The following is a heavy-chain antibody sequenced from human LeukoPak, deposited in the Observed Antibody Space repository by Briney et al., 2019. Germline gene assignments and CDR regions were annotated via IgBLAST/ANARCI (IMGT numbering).Heavy chain of an antibody. Sequence: ASVKVPCRASVYTFNGYYMHWVRHAPGPGLEWMGCINPTSGRTNYAQTYQGRVTMTSDTSISTAYTQLSRLRSDDTAVYYCWGYGDYPTLFDNWGQGSLVTASS. CDR3: WGYGDYPTLFDN. CDR2: INPTSGRT. J-gene: IGHJ4*02. V-gene: IGHV1-2*02. CDR1: VYTFNGYY. D-gene: IGHD4-17*01.